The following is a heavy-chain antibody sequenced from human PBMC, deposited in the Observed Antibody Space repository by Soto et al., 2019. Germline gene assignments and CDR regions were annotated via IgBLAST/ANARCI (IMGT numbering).Heavy chain of an antibody. CDR1: GFTFSGSA. CDR2: IRSKANSYAT. CDR3: TSHPGVEAARPWNYWYYYMDV. Sequence: EVQLVESGGGLVQPGGSLKLSCAASGFTFSGSAMHWVRQASGKGLEWVGRIRSKANSYATAYAASVKGRFTISRDDSKNTAYLQMNSLKTEDTAVYYCTSHPGVEAARPWNYWYYYMDVWGKGTTVTVSS. V-gene: IGHV3-73*01. D-gene: IGHD6-13*01. J-gene: IGHJ6*03.